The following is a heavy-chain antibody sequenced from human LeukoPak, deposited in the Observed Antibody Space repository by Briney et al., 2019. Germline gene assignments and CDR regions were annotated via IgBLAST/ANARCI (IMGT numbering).Heavy chain of an antibody. D-gene: IGHD2-15*01. CDR2: IYHSGST. Sequence: NASETLSPTCAVSGCSISSGYYWGWIRQPPGKGLEWIGSIYHSGSTYYNPSLKSRVTISVDTSKNQFSLKLSSVTAADTAVYYCARSGYCSGGSCYPEDYFDYWGQGTLVTVSS. J-gene: IGHJ4*02. CDR3: ARSGYCSGGSCYPEDYFDY. V-gene: IGHV4-38-2*01. CDR1: GCSISSGYY.